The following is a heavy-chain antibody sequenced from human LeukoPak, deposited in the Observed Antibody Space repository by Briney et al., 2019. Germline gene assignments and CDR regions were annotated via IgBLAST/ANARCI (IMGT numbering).Heavy chain of an antibody. J-gene: IGHJ4*02. V-gene: IGHV3-7*01. CDR3: VLGIAAADY. CDR1: GFTFSDYW. Sequence: PGGSLRLSRAASGFTFSDYWMTWVRQAPGKGLEWVANINQDGSEKYYVDSVKGRFTVSRDKAKNTLYLQMNSLRAEDTAVYYCVLGIAAADYWGQGTLVTVSS. CDR2: INQDGSEK. D-gene: IGHD6-13*01.